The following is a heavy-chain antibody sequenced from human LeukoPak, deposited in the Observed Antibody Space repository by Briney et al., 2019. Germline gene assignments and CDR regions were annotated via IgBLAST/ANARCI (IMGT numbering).Heavy chain of an antibody. V-gene: IGHV3-33*06. D-gene: IGHD6-13*01. J-gene: IGHJ1*01. Sequence: PGRSLRLSCAASGFTFSSCGMHWVRQAPGKGLEWVALIWYDGSNKYYADSVKGRFTISRDNSKNTLYLQMNSLRAEDTAVYYCAKESSSWYPYFQHWGQGTLVTVSS. CDR1: GFTFSSCG. CDR3: AKESSSWYPYFQH. CDR2: IWYDGSNK.